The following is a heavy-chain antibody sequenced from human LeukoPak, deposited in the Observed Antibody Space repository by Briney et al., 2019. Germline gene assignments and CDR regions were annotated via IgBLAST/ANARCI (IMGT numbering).Heavy chain of an antibody. CDR1: GCSISSYY. CDR2: VFSSGSI. CDR3: TRRRRDGYNFDL. V-gene: IGHV4-59*01. D-gene: IGHD5-24*01. J-gene: IGHJ4*02. Sequence: PSETLSLTCIVSGCSISSYYWSWIRQPPGKGLEWIGYVFSSGSITYNPSLKSRVTISVDTSKNQFSLELSSVTAADTAMYYCTRRRRDGYNFDLWGQGTLVTVSS.